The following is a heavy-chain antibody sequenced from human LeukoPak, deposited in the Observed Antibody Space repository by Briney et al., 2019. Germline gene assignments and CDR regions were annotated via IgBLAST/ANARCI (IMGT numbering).Heavy chain of an antibody. CDR3: ARERHDYGAYYMDV. V-gene: IGHV4-39*06. CDR2: IYDSGST. CDR1: GGSISSSSYY. D-gene: IGHD4-17*01. Sequence: SETLSLTCTVSGGSISSSSYYWGWIRQPPGKGLEGIGSIYDSGSTYYNPSLKSRVTISVDTSKNQFPLKLSSVTAADTAVYYCARERHDYGAYYMDVWGKGTTVTVSS. J-gene: IGHJ6*03.